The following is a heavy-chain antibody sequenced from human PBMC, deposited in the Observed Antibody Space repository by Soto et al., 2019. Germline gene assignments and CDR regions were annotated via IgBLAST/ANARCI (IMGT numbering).Heavy chain of an antibody. CDR3: ARGDSSGYYFAY. Sequence: PSCTLSLTCASCGGSFSGYYGGGILQPPGKGLEWIGEINHSGSTNYNPSLKSRVTISVDTSKNQFSLKLSSVTAADTAVYSCARGDSSGYYFAYWGQGTLVTVSS. D-gene: IGHD3-22*01. CDR2: INHSGST. J-gene: IGHJ4*02. CDR1: GGSFSGYY. V-gene: IGHV4-34*01.